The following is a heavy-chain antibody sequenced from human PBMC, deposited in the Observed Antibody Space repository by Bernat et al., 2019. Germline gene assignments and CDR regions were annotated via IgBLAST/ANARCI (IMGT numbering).Heavy chain of an antibody. CDR2: ISWDGGST. CDR3: AKGAYGGKSVTFDL. D-gene: IGHD4-23*01. V-gene: IGHV3-43*01. CDR1: GFTFDDYT. J-gene: IGHJ2*01. Sequence: EVQLVESGGVVVQPGGSLRLSCAASGFTFDDYTMHWVRQAPGKGLEWVSLISWDGGSTYYADSVKGRFTISRDNSKSSLYLQMNSLRTEDTALYYCAKGAYGGKSVTFDLWGRGTLVTVSS.